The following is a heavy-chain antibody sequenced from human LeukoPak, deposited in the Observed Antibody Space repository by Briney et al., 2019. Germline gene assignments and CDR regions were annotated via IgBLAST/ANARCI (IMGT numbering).Heavy chain of an antibody. CDR2: MNPNSGNT. J-gene: IGHJ6*02. V-gene: IGHV1-8*01. CDR1: GYTFTSYD. CDR3: ARTYYDFWSGYYYYYYGMDV. Sequence: ASVKVSCKASGYTFTSYDINWVRQATGQGLEWMGWMNPNSGNTGYAQKFQGRVTMTRNTSISTAYMELSSLRSEDTAAYYCARTYYDFWSGYYYYYYGMDVWGQGTTVTVSS. D-gene: IGHD3-3*01.